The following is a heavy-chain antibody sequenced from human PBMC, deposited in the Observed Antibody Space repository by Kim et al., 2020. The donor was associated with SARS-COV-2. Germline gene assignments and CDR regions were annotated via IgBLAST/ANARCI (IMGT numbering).Heavy chain of an antibody. CDR2: LKTKTEGGTT. D-gene: IGHD6-19*01. J-gene: IGHJ4*02. V-gene: IGHV3-15*01. CDR1: GFTFTDAW. Sequence: GGSLRLSCAASGFTFTDAWMSWVRQAPGKGLEWVGRLKTKTEGGTTDYAAPVKGRFTISRDESKNMVYLQMSSLKTEDTAVYYCTATVGYRSGWYILDYWGQGTLVTVSS. CDR3: TATVGYRSGWYILDY.